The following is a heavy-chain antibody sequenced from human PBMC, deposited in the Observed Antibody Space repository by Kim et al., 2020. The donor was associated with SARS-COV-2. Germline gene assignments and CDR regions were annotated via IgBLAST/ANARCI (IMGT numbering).Heavy chain of an antibody. CDR3: ARAPSGGGSYYARYYFDY. V-gene: IGHV4-39*01. CDR1: GGSISSSSYY. D-gene: IGHD1-26*01. Sequence: SETLSLTCTVSGGSISSSSYYWGWIRQPPGKGLEWIGSIYYSGSTYYNPSLKSRVTISVDTSKNQFSLKLSSVTAADTAVYYCARAPSGGGSYYARYYFDYWGQGTLVTVSS. CDR2: IYYSGST. J-gene: IGHJ4*02.